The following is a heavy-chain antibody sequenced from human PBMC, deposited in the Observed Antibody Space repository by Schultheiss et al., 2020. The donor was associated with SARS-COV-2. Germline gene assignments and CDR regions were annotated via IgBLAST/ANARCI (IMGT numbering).Heavy chain of an antibody. J-gene: IGHJ4*02. V-gene: IGHV3-30*07. CDR3: ARVRWWGIAGAFYFDH. CDR2: ISYDGSNK. Sequence: GGSLRLSCAASGFTFSTYAMDWVRQAPGKGLEWVAVISYDGSNKYYADSVKGRFTISRDNAKNTLYLQMNSLRAEDTAVYFCARVRWWGIAGAFYFDHWGQGTLVTVSS. D-gene: IGHD2-8*02. CDR1: GFTFSTYA.